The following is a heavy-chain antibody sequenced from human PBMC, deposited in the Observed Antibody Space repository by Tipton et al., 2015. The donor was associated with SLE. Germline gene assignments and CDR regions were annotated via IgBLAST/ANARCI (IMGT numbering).Heavy chain of an antibody. CDR3: AREINEGVPDAFDI. CDR2: IHNSGST. J-gene: IGHJ3*02. Sequence: TLSLTCTVSGDSISRGSYYWPWIRQPAGKGLEWIGQIHNSGSTNYNPSLKSRVTVSLDTSKNQFSLQLRFVNAAGTAVYYWAREINEGVPDAFDIWGQGTMVTVSS. CDR1: GDSISRGSYY. D-gene: IGHD1-1*01. V-gene: IGHV4-61*09.